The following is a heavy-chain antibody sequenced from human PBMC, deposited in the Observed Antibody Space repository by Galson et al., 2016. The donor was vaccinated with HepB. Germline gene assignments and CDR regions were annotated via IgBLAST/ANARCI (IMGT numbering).Heavy chain of an antibody. CDR1: GGSISSGGYY. D-gene: IGHD3-10*01. J-gene: IGHJ4*02. Sequence: LTCSVSGGSISSGGYYWSWIRQHPGKGLEWIGYIFYSGSSYYNPSLKSRVTISVDTSKNQFSLKLSSVTASDTAVYHCTSGLVRGVISFWGQGFLVSVSS. CDR3: TSGLVRGVISF. CDR2: IFYSGSS. V-gene: IGHV4-31*03.